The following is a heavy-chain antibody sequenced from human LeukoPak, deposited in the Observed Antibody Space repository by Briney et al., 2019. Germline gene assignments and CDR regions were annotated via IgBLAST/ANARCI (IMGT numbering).Heavy chain of an antibody. D-gene: IGHD3-22*01. CDR2: ISSSSSYI. Sequence: KPGGSLRLSCAASGFTFSSYSMNWVRQAPGKGLEWVSSISSSSSYIYYADSVKGRFTISRDNAKNSLYLQMNSLRAEDTAVYYCARGFPSPGTHYYDSSPGGYFDYWGQGTLVTVSS. CDR1: GFTFSSYS. J-gene: IGHJ4*02. V-gene: IGHV3-21*01. CDR3: ARGFPSPGTHYYDSSPGGYFDY.